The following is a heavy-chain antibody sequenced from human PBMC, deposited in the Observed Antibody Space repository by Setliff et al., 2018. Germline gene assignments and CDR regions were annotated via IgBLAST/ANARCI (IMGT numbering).Heavy chain of an antibody. J-gene: IGHJ1*01. D-gene: IGHD1-26*01. V-gene: IGHV4-4*07. Sequence: PSETLSLTCIVSGGSISSYYWSWIRQPAGKGLEWIGRVYSNVGTNFNPSLKSRVTMSVDASKNQISLKLMSVTAADTAVYYCASRNSDGGPEYFQHWGQGALVTVSS. CDR2: VYSNVGT. CDR1: GGSISSYY. CDR3: ASRNSDGGPEYFQH.